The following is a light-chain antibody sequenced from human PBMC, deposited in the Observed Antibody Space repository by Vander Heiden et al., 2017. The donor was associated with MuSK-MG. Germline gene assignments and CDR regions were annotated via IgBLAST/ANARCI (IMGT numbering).Light chain of an antibody. CDR3: LHENNSSGT. J-gene: IGKJ1*01. V-gene: IGKV1-5*03. CDR1: SSSSRW. CDR2: KAS. Sequence: DIQMTQSQSTLAASVGDRVIITCRASSSSSRWLAWYQEKPGEAPRLLISKASNLEDGVPSRLSGSGSGIEFTLTIASLQPDETATYFCLHENNSSGTFGQGTKVEIK.